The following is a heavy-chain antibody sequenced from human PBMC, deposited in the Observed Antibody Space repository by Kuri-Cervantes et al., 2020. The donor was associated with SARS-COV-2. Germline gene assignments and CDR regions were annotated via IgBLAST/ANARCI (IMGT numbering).Heavy chain of an antibody. CDR2: ISGSGDDT. CDR1: GLSFSNYA. D-gene: IGHD5-12*01. CDR3: AKGGSILATINRWASS. J-gene: IGHJ5*02. Sequence: GGSLRLSCAASGLSFSNYAMSWVRQAPGKGLEWVSSISGSGDDTHYADSVKGRFTISRDNSKNTLYLQMNSLSAEDTAVYYCAKGGSILATINRWASSWGQGTLVTVSS. V-gene: IGHV3-23*01.